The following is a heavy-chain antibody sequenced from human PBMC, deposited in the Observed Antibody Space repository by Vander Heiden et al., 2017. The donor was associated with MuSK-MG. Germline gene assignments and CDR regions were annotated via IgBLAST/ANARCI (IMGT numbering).Heavy chain of an antibody. CDR3: ARDQGYANWFDP. Sequence: QVQLVQSGAEVKKPGASVKVSCKASGYSFTSSGISWVRQATGQGLEWMGWISGYKGKTKYAQKVQGRVTVTTDTSTSTAYMELRSLRSDDTAVYYCARDQGYANWFDPWGQGTLVTVSS. CDR2: ISGYKGKT. V-gene: IGHV1-18*04. CDR1: GYSFTSSG. J-gene: IGHJ5*02. D-gene: IGHD5-12*01.